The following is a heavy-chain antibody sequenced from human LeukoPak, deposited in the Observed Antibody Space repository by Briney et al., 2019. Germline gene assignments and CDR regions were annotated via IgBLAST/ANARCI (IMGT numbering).Heavy chain of an antibody. V-gene: IGHV3-9*01. CDR3: ARSDHYDSNGYYDY. CDR2: ISWNSGSI. J-gene: IGHJ4*02. Sequence: PGGSLRLSCEASGFTFDDHAMHWVRQAPGKGLEWVSGISWNSGSIGYADSVKGRFTISRDNAKNSLYLQMNSLRAEDTALYYCARSDHYDSNGYYDYWGQGTLVTVSS. D-gene: IGHD3-22*01. CDR1: GFTFDDHA.